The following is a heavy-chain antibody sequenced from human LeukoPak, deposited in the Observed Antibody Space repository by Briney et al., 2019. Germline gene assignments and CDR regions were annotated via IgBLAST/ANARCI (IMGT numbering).Heavy chain of an antibody. Sequence: ASGRVSGNASDYTFTNYGISRVREAAGQGLRWMRWISPYHVNTNFANKLQARVTMTTDTYTITGNMELRRLRSDDAAVYYCARYGGVAATGTPDPFDYWGQGTLVTVSS. CDR2: ISPYHVNT. D-gene: IGHD6-13*01. J-gene: IGHJ4*01. CDR1: DYTFTNYG. CDR3: ARYGGVAATGTPDPFDY. V-gene: IGHV1-18*01.